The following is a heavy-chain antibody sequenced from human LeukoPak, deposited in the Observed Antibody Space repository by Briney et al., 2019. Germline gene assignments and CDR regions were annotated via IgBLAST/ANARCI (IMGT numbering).Heavy chain of an antibody. D-gene: IGHD4-23*01. CDR3: ARDLDNGGSSIWYFDL. J-gene: IGHJ2*01. CDR1: GGSIRSFH. CDR2: IYYRGNT. V-gene: IGHV4-59*01. Sequence: SETLPLTCTVSGGSIRSFHWSWIRQPPGKGLEWLGYIYYRGNTQYNPSLKSRVTISVDTYKNQFSLRLTSVTAADTAVYYCARDLDNGGSSIWYFDLWGRGTLVTVSS.